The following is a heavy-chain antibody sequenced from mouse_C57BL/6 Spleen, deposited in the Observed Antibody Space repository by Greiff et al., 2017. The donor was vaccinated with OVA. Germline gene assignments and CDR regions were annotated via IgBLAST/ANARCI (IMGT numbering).Heavy chain of an antibody. V-gene: IGHV5-12*01. CDR1: GFTFSDYY. CDR2: ISNGGGST. J-gene: IGHJ3*01. Sequence: EVMLVESGGGLVQPGGSLKLSCAASGFTFSDYYMYWVRQTPEKRLEWVAYISNGGGSTYYPDTVKGRFTISRDNAKNTLYLQMSRLKSEDTAMYYCARPAYYSNYEGVLFAYWGQGTLVTVSA. CDR3: ARPAYYSNYEGVLFAY. D-gene: IGHD2-5*01.